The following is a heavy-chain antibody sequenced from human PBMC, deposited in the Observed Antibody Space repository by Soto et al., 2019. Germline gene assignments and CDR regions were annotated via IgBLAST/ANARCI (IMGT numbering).Heavy chain of an antibody. J-gene: IGHJ6*01. D-gene: IGHD1-1*01. Sequence: ASVKVSCKASGYTFTGYYMHWVRQAPGQGLEWMGWINPNSGGTNYAQKFQGRVTMTRDTSISTAYMELSRLRSDDTAVYYCARANLAQYGMEVWGQRTTFRVS. CDR1: GYTFTGYY. CDR3: ARANLAQYGMEV. V-gene: IGHV1-2*02. CDR2: INPNSGGT.